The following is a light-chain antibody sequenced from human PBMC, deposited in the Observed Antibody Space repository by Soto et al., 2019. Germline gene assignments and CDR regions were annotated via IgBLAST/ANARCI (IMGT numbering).Light chain of an antibody. V-gene: IGKV3-20*01. CDR3: QQYGRSPPYT. Sequence: EIVLTQSPGTLSLSPGERATLSCRASQSVSSSYLAWYQQKPGQAPRLLIYGASSRATGIPDSFSGSGSGTDLTLTISRLEPEDFAVYYCQQYGRSPPYTFGQGTKLEIK. CDR2: GAS. J-gene: IGKJ2*01. CDR1: QSVSSSY.